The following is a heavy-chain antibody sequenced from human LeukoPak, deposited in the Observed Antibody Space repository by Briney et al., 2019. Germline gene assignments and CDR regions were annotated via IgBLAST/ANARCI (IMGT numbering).Heavy chain of an antibody. Sequence: GGSLRLSCAASGFTFSSYWMSWVRQAPGKELEWVANIKQDGSEKYYVDSVKGRFTISRDNAKNSLYLQMNSLRAEDTAVYYCARDPSSGWFNYWGQGTLVTVSS. J-gene: IGHJ4*02. CDR2: IKQDGSEK. CDR1: GFTFSSYW. V-gene: IGHV3-7*01. CDR3: ARDPSSGWFNY. D-gene: IGHD6-19*01.